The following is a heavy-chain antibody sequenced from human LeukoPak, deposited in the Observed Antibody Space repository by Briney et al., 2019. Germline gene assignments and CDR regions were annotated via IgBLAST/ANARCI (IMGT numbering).Heavy chain of an antibody. Sequence: SETLSLTCTVSGGSISSYYWSWIRQPPGKGLEWIGYIYYSGSTNYNPSLKSRVTISVDTSKNQFSLKLSSVTAADTAVYYCARDRSGDPGMDVWGKGTTVTVSS. CDR3: ARDRSGDPGMDV. CDR1: GGSISSYY. CDR2: IYYSGST. V-gene: IGHV4-59*01. D-gene: IGHD2-15*01. J-gene: IGHJ6*04.